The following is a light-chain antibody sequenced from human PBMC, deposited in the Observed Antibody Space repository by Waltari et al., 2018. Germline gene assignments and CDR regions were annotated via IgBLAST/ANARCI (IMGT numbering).Light chain of an antibody. Sequence: QSVLTQPPSVSAAPGRRVTISCSGTSSNIGSHFVAWYQQLPGTAPKLLIHDNHKRPSGIPYRSSGSKSGTSATLVIAGLQPGDEADYYCGTWDSSASGVVFGGGTKLTVL. V-gene: IGLV1-51*01. CDR2: DNH. CDR1: SSNIGSHF. CDR3: GTWDSSASGVV. J-gene: IGLJ2*01.